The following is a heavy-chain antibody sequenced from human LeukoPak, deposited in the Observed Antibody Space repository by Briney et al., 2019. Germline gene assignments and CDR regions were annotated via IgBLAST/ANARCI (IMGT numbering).Heavy chain of an antibody. V-gene: IGHV4-34*08. CDR3: AKHPLLGMGDY. CDR2: INHSGST. Sequence: GSLRLPCAASGFTFSDYYMSWIRQPPGKGLEWIGEINHSGSTNYNPSLKSRVTISVDTSKNQFSLKVNSVTAADTAVYYCAKHPLLGMGDYWGQGTLVTVSS. D-gene: IGHD2-21*01. J-gene: IGHJ4*02. CDR1: GFTFSDYY.